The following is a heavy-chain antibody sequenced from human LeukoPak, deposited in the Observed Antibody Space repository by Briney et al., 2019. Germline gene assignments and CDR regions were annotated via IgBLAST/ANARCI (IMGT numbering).Heavy chain of an antibody. CDR1: GVSISSGGYS. D-gene: IGHD1-26*01. J-gene: IGHJ3*02. CDR3: ARARGRDAFDI. CDR2: IYHSGST. V-gene: IGHV4-30-2*01. Sequence: PSGTLSLTCAVSGVSISSGGYSWSWIRQPPGKGLEWIGDIYHSGSTYYNPSLKSRVTISVDRSKNQFSLILSSVTAADTAVYYCARARGRDAFDIWGQGTMVTVSS.